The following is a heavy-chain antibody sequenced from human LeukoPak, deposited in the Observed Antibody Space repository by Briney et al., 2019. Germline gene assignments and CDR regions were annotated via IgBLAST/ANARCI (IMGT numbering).Heavy chain of an antibody. CDR1: GFTVSSNY. Sequence: PGGSLRLSCAASGFTVSSNYMSCVRQAPGEGLEWVSVICSGGSTYYADSVKGRFTISRDNSKNTLYLQMNSVRAEDTAVYYCARDTVGASLFGGQGTLVTVSS. CDR2: ICSGGST. D-gene: IGHD1-26*01. V-gene: IGHV3-66*01. CDR3: ARDTVGASLF. J-gene: IGHJ4*02.